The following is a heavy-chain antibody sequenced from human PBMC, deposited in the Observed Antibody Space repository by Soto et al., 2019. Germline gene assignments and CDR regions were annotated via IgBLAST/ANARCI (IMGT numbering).Heavy chain of an antibody. Sequence: QVQLVESGGGVVQPGRSLRLSCAASGFTFSSYGMHWVRQAPGKGLEWVAVIWYDGSNKYYADSVKGRFTITRDNSKNTLYLQMNSLRAEDTAVYYCARDGGQYSSSQAHYYYYYGMDVR. D-gene: IGHD6-13*01. CDR2: IWYDGSNK. J-gene: IGHJ6*01. CDR3: ARDGGQYSSSQAHYYYYYGMDV. CDR1: GFTFSSYG. V-gene: IGHV3-33*01.